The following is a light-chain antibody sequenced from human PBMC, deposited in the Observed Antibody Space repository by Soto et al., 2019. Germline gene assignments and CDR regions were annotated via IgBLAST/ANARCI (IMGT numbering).Light chain of an antibody. J-gene: IGLJ1*01. V-gene: IGLV2-14*01. Sequence: QSVLTQPASVSGSPGQSITISCVGTSGDIGDYNYVSWYQQHPGKVPKVIIYDVSNRPSGVPDRFSGSKSGTSASLAITGLQAEDEADYYCQSYDSSLSVLYVFGTGTKVTVL. CDR2: DVS. CDR1: SGDIGDYNY. CDR3: QSYDSSLSVLYV.